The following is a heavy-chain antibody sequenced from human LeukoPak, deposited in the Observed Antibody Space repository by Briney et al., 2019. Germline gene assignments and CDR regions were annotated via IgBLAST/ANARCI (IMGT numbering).Heavy chain of an antibody. CDR2: INPNSGGT. V-gene: IGHV1-2*02. D-gene: IGHD3-22*01. Sequence: ASVKVSCKASGYTFTSYYMHWVRQAPGQGLEWMGWINPNSGGTNYAQKFQGRVTMTRDTSISTAYMELSRLRPDDTAVYYCARGPKYYYDSTPLLFDYWGQGTLVTVSS. CDR3: ARGPKYYYDSTPLLFDY. J-gene: IGHJ4*02. CDR1: GYTFTSYY.